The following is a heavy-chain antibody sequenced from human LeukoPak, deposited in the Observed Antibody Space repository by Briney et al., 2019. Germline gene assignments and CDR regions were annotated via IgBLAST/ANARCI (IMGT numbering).Heavy chain of an antibody. CDR1: GGSISPHY. D-gene: IGHD4-17*01. CDR2: VYYNGLT. J-gene: IGHJ4*02. V-gene: IGHV4-59*11. Sequence: SETLSLTCTVSGGSISPHYWTWIRQTPGKGLEWIGYVYYNGLTSYNASLRSRLILSVDTARNQVSLKLTSVSAADTAVYYCTREVSTVTFDYWGQGTLVTVSS. CDR3: TREVSTVTFDY.